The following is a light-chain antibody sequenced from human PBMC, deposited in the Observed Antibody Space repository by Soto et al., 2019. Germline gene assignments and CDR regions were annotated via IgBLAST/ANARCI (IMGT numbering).Light chain of an antibody. Sequence: DIHMTQSPSTLSASVGDRFPITLRASQTISSWLAWYQQKPGKAPKRLIYSASSLQSGVPLRFSGSGSGTEFTLTISSLQPEDFATYFCLQYNDYPYTFGPGTKVDIK. V-gene: IGKV1-5*01. CDR2: SAS. CDR1: QTISSW. J-gene: IGKJ2*01. CDR3: LQYNDYPYT.